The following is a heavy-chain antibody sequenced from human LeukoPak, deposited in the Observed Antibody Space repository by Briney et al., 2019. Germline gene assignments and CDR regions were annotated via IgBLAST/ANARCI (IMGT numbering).Heavy chain of an antibody. V-gene: IGHV3-48*01. CDR2: ISSSSSTI. CDR3: ARDGSLTVAGQPLLDH. Sequence: GGSLRLSCAASGFTFSSYSMNWVRQAPGKGLEWVSYISSSSSTIYYADSVKGRFTISRDNDKNSLYPQMNSLRAEDTAVYYCARDGSLTVAGQPLLDHWGQGTLFTVSS. CDR1: GFTFSSYS. J-gene: IGHJ5*02. D-gene: IGHD6-19*01.